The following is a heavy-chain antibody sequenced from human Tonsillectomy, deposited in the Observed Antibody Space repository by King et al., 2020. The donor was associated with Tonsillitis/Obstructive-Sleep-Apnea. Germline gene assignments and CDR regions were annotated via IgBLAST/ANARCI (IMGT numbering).Heavy chain of an antibody. D-gene: IGHD2-2*01. J-gene: IGHJ6*04. Sequence: VQLVESGGGVVQPGRSLRLSCAASGFTFSSYAMHWVRQAPGKGLEWVAVISYDGSNKYYADSVKGRFTISRDNSKNTLYLQMNSLRAEDTAVYYCARDTSSMLCRDMDVWGKGTTVTVS. CDR2: ISYDGSNK. CDR1: GFTFSSYA. CDR3: ARDTSSMLCRDMDV. V-gene: IGHV3-30*01.